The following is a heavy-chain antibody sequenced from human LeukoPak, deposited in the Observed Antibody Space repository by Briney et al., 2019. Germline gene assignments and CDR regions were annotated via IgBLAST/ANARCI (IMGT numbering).Heavy chain of an antibody. CDR1: GGSIRSYY. J-gene: IGHJ4*02. CDR3: AREDVDVETTTVSFDY. V-gene: IGHV4-59*12. D-gene: IGHD5-18*01. Sequence: SETLSLTCTVSGGSIRSYYWSWIRQPPGKGLEWVGYIYYSGSTSYNPSLKSRVTISVDTSKNQFSLKLRYVTAADTAVYYCAREDVDVETTTVSFDYWGQGTLVTVSS. CDR2: IYYSGST.